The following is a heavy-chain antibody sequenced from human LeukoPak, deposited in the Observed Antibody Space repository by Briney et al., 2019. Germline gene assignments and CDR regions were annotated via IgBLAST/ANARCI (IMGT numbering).Heavy chain of an antibody. Sequence: GGSLRLSCAVSGFTFSSYEMTWVRQAPGKGLEWISYISRSGSSINHADSVKGRFTISRDNAKNLLYVQMNSLRAEDTAVYYCARYSSTWYVAMDAWGKGTTVTVSS. CDR1: GFTFSSYE. D-gene: IGHD6-13*01. V-gene: IGHV3-48*03. CDR2: ISRSGSSI. CDR3: ARYSSTWYVAMDA. J-gene: IGHJ6*03.